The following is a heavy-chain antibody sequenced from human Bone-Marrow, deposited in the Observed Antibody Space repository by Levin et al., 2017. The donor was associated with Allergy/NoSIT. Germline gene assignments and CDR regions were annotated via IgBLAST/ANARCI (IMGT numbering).Heavy chain of an antibody. D-gene: IGHD6-19*01. CDR3: AREGGGIGVAGGFDD. Sequence: GESLKISCKASGYTFSSYYLHWVRQAPGQGLEWMGIINPNNGSAYYAQKFQGRVTMTRDSTTSRVYMDLSSLRFEDTAVYYCAREGGGIGVAGGFDDWGHGTLVTVSS. CDR2: INPNNGSA. V-gene: IGHV1-46*01. J-gene: IGHJ4*01. CDR1: GYTFSSYY.